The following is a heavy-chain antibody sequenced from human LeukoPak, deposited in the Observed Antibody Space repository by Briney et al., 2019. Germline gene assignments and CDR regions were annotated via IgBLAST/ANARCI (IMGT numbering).Heavy chain of an antibody. CDR3: ARGPYYYGSD. J-gene: IGHJ3*01. V-gene: IGHV4-39*07. CDR1: GGSISSSSYY. Sequence: RSSETLSLTCTVSGGSISSSSYYWGWIRQPPGKGLEWIGSIYYSGSTYYNPSLKSRVTISVDTSKNQFSLKLSSVTAADTAVYYCARGPYYYGSDWGQGTKVTVSS. D-gene: IGHD3-10*01. CDR2: IYYSGST.